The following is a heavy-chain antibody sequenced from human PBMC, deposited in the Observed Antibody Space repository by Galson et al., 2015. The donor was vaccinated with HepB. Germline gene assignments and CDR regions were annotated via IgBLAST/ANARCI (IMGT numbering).Heavy chain of an antibody. CDR1: GGTFSSYA. V-gene: IGHV1-69*13. CDR2: INPVPGSA. CDR3: ASWYFYDSSRYQDS. D-gene: IGHD3-22*01. J-gene: IGHJ4*02. Sequence: SVKVSCKASGGTFSSYAISWVRQAPGQGLEWMGGINPVPGSATYAEKSQGRVTITADESTSTAYMELSSLRSEDTAVYYCASWYFYDSSRYQDSWGQGTLVTVSS.